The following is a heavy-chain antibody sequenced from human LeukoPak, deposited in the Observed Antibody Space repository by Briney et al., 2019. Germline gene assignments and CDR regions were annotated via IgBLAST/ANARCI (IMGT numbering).Heavy chain of an antibody. CDR1: VLTLSIYW. D-gene: IGHD6-19*01. CDR3: ARGGSGGSMDH. CDR2: IEQDGDGK. Sequence: GGSLRLSSAVSVLTLSIYWMKWVRQALGGRLEWVSKIEQDGDGKYDVDSVNGQFAISRDNSKNSLHLQMNSLRAEDTAVYYCARGGSGGSMDHWGQGTLVTVSA. J-gene: IGHJ4*02. V-gene: IGHV3-7*01.